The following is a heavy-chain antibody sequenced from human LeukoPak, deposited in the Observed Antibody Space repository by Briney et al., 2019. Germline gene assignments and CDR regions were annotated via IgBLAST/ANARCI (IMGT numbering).Heavy chain of an antibody. CDR3: ARSPPSDFWSGYPLQFDY. J-gene: IGHJ4*02. CDR2: IYTSGST. D-gene: IGHD3-3*01. Sequence: SETLSLTCTVSGGSISSYYWSWIRQPAGKGLEWIGRIYTSGSTNYNPSLKSRVTMSVDTSKNQFSLKLSSVTAADTAVYYCARSPPSDFWSGYPLQFDYWGQGTLVTVSS. V-gene: IGHV4-4*07. CDR1: GGSISSYY.